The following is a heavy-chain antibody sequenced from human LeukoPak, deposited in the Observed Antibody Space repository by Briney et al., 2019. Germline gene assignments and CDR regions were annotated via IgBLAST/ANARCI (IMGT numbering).Heavy chain of an antibody. CDR3: ARLTEITMVRGVIRALFDY. J-gene: IGHJ4*02. D-gene: IGHD3-10*01. CDR2: IYWDDDK. V-gene: IGHV2-5*02. CDR1: GLSLSTSGVG. Sequence: SGPTLVKPTQTLTLTCTFSGLSLSTSGVGVGWIRQPPGKALEWLALIYWDDDKRYSPSLKSRLTITKDTSKNQVVLTMTNMDPVDTATYYCARLTEITMVRGVIRALFDYWGQGTLVTVSS.